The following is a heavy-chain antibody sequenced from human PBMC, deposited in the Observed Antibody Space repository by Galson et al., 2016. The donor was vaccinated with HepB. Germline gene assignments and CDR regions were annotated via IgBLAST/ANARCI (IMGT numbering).Heavy chain of an antibody. D-gene: IGHD5-18*01. CDR3: ARGHNQNSTYSYGWDYFDY. CDR1: GYTFSNYG. J-gene: IGHJ4*01. Sequence: SVKVSCKASGYTFSNYGITWVRQAPGQGLEWMGWINCYNGNRNFAQNLQGRITMTTDTSTNTAYMELRSLKFEDTAVYYCARGHNQNSTYSYGWDYFDYWGHGTLVTASS. V-gene: IGHV1-18*01. CDR2: INCYNGNR.